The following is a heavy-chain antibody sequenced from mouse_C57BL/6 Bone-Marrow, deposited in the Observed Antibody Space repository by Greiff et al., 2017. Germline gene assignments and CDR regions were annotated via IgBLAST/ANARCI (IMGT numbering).Heavy chain of an antibody. CDR3: ARDGSSYQFAY. J-gene: IGHJ3*01. V-gene: IGHV14-2*01. D-gene: IGHD1-1*01. CDR1: GFNIKDYY. CDR2: IDPEDGDT. Sequence: EVQLVESGAELVMPGASVQLSCAASGFNIKDYYMYCVKQRPEQGLEWIGRIDPEDGDTKYAPKFQGKVTITADTYSNTAYLQLSSLTSEDTAVYYCARDGSSYQFAYWGQGTLVTVSA.